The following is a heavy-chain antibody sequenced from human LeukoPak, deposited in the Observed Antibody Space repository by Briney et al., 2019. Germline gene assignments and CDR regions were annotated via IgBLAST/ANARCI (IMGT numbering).Heavy chain of an antibody. Sequence: SGGSLRLSCAASGFTFSSYAMSWVRQAPGKGLEWIGYIYYSGSTNYNPSLKSRVTISVDTSKNQFSLKLSSVTAADTAVYYCARDNCSGGSCSFDYWGQGTLVTVSS. D-gene: IGHD2-15*01. CDR3: ARDNCSGGSCSFDY. CDR1: GFTFSSYA. CDR2: IYYSGST. V-gene: IGHV4-59*01. J-gene: IGHJ4*02.